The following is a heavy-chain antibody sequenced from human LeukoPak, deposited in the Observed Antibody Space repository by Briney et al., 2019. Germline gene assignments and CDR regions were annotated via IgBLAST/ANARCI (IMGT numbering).Heavy chain of an antibody. Sequence: ASVKVSCKASGGTFSTYAINWVRQAPGQGLEWMGRIIPIFGTANYAQKFQGRVTITADESTRTACMELSSLGSEDTAVYYCARDLGVPNYFDYWGQGTLVTVSS. CDR3: ARDLGVPNYFDY. CDR1: GGTFSTYA. D-gene: IGHD3-16*01. J-gene: IGHJ4*02. CDR2: IIPIFGTA. V-gene: IGHV1-69*13.